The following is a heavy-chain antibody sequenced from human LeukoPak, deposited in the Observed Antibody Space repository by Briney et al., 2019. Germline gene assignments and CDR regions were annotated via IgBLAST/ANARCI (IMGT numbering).Heavy chain of an antibody. CDR3: ARDRGLYCSGTTCYPRVDY. D-gene: IGHD2-2*01. CDR2: FSAVNGNT. CDR1: GYTFTIYG. V-gene: IGHV1-18*01. Sequence: ASVRVSCKASGYTFTIYGVTWVRQAPGQGLEWMGCFSAVNGNTNYAQNLQGRVTMTTDTSTSTAYLELRSLRSDDTAVYYCARDRGLYCSGTTCYPRVDYWGQGTLGTVSS. J-gene: IGHJ4*02.